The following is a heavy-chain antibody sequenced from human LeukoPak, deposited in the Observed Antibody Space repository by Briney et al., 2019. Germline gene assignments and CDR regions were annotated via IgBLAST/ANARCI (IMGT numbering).Heavy chain of an antibody. D-gene: IGHD6-13*01. CDR1: RFTFTSFA. V-gene: IGHV3-30*04. CDR3: ARDSPSSSWCRIFFDY. Sequence: TLRLSSAASRFTFTSFAMTWVRQAPGHELKWWAVISYDGRNKSYADSVKGRFTASRDNSKNTMDLQMKRQGAADTAVYSSARDSPSSSWCRIFFDYWRRATVLSVS. CDR2: ISYDGRNK. J-gene: IGHJ4*02.